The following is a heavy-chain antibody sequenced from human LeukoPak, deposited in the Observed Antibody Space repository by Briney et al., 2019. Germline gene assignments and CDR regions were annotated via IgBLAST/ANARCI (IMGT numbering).Heavy chain of an antibody. CDR1: GFTFSSYG. CDR2: IRYDGSNK. CDR3: ATQAYYYGSGSYLDV. J-gene: IGHJ6*04. D-gene: IGHD3-10*01. V-gene: IGHV3-30*02. Sequence: GGSLRLSCAASGFTFSSYGMHWVRQAPGKGLEWVAFIRYDGSNKYYADSVKGRFTISRDNSKNTLYLQMNSPRAEDTAVYYCATQAYYYGSGSYLDVWGKGTTVTVSS.